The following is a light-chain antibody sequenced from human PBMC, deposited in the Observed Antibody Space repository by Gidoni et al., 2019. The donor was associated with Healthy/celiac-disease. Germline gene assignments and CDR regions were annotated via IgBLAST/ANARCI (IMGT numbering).Light chain of an antibody. CDR2: GAS. CDR3: QQYGSSPQT. Sequence: EIVLTQSPGTLSLSPGERATLSCRASQSVSSSYLAWQQQKPGQAPRLLIYGASSRATGIPDRFSGSGSGTDFTLTISRLEPEDFAVYYCQQYGSSPQTFXQXTKVEIK. V-gene: IGKV3-20*01. CDR1: QSVSSSY. J-gene: IGKJ1*01.